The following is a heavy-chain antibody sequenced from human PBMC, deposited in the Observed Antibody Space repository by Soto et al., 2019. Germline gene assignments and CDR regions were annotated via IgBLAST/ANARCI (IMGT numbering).Heavy chain of an antibody. D-gene: IGHD3-22*01. Sequence: SETLSLTCTVSGGSISSYYWSWIRQPPGKGLEWIGYIYYSGSTNYNPSLKSRVTISVDTSKNQFSLKLSSVTAADTAVYYCARLDIYYDSSGYYYRAFDIWGQGTMVTVSS. V-gene: IGHV4-59*01. CDR1: GGSISSYY. CDR3: ARLDIYYDSSGYYYRAFDI. J-gene: IGHJ3*02. CDR2: IYYSGST.